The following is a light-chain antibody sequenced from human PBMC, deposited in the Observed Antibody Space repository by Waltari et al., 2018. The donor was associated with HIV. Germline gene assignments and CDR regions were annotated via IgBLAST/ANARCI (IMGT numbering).Light chain of an antibody. J-gene: IGLJ3*02. CDR2: EVS. V-gene: IGLV2-8*01. CDR3: QSADSRGTWV. Sequence: QSALTQPPAASGSPGQSVTIACAGTSSDIGLYNFVSWYQHHPGKAPKLMISEVSRRPSGVPDRFSGSKSGNTASLTVSGLQAEDEADYYCQSADSRGTWVFGGGTKLTVL. CDR1: SSDIGLYNF.